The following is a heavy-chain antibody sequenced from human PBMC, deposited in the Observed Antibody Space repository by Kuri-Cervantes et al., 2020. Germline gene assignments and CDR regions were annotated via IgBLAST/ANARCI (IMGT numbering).Heavy chain of an antibody. V-gene: IGHV3-64*01. Sequence: GESLKISCAASGFTFSSYAMHWVRQAPGKGLEYVSAISSNGGRTYCANSVKGRFTISRDNSKNTLYLQMGSLRAEDMAVYYCTTFAYYYGSGSRGPYYYYGMDVWGQGTTVTVSS. D-gene: IGHD3-10*01. CDR3: TTFAYYYGSGSRGPYYYYGMDV. CDR1: GFTFSSYA. J-gene: IGHJ6*02. CDR2: ISSNGGRT.